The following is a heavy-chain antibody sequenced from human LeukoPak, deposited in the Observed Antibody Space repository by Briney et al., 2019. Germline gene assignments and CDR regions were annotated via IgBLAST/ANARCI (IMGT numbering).Heavy chain of an antibody. J-gene: IGHJ5*02. CDR3: ARASQGLWFRYWFDP. V-gene: IGHV4-34*01. CDR2: INHSGST. Sequence: PSETLSLTCAVYGGPFSGYYWSWIRQPPGRGLEWIGEINHSGSTSYNPSLKSRVTISVDTSKNQFSLKLSSVTAADTAVYYCARASQGLWFRYWFDPWGQGTLVTVSS. D-gene: IGHD3-10*01. CDR1: GGPFSGYY.